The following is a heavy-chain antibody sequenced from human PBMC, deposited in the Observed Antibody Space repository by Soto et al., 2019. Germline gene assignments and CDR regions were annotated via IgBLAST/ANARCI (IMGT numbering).Heavy chain of an antibody. CDR1: GFTFSNYV. CDR3: AKSRDAYNFYFYYGMDV. Sequence: GGSLRLSCAASGFTFSNYVMHGVRQTPGKGLEWVALILYDGSNKYYADSVKGRFTISRDNSKNTLYLQVSSLRAEDTAVYYCAKSRDAYNFYFYYGMDVWGQGTTVTVSS. D-gene: IGHD2-2*01. J-gene: IGHJ6*02. CDR2: ILYDGSNK. V-gene: IGHV3-30*18.